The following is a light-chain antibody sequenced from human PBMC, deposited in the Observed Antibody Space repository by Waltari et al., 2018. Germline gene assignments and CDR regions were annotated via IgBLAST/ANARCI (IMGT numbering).Light chain of an antibody. Sequence: SYELTQPPSVSVSPGQTASIPCSGDKLGNRFASWFQQKAGQSPVLVIYQDSRRPSGIPERFSGSNSGNTATLTISGPQPMDEADYYCQAWDSNTEVFGGGTKLTVL. CDR3: QAWDSNTEV. CDR2: QDS. J-gene: IGLJ2*01. V-gene: IGLV3-1*01. CDR1: KLGNRF.